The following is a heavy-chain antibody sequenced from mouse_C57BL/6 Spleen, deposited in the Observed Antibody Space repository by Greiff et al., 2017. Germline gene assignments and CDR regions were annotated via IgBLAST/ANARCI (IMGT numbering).Heavy chain of an antibody. CDR1: GYTFTSYW. Sequence: QVQLQQPGAELVKPGASVKMSCKASGYTFTSYWITWVKQRPGQGLEWIGDIYPGSGSTNYNEKFKSKATLTVDTSSSTAYMQLSSLTSEDSAVYYGAGQSSRGAWFAYWGQGTLVTVSA. V-gene: IGHV1-55*01. CDR3: AGQSSRGAWFAY. CDR2: IYPGSGST. J-gene: IGHJ3*01.